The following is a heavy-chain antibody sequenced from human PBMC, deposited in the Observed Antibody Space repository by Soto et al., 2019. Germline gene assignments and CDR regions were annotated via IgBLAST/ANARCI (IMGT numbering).Heavy chain of an antibody. CDR3: ARDLYPQPRDYYDSSGYASSNWFDP. J-gene: IGHJ5*02. D-gene: IGHD3-22*01. CDR1: GYTFTSYG. CDR2: ISAYNGNT. Sequence: QVQLVQSGAEVKKPGASVKVSCKASGYTFTSYGISWVRQAPGQGLEWMGWISAYNGNTNYAQKLQGRVTMTTDTSTSTAYMELRSLRSDDTAVYYCARDLYPQPRDYYDSSGYASSNWFDPWGQGTLVTVSS. V-gene: IGHV1-18*01.